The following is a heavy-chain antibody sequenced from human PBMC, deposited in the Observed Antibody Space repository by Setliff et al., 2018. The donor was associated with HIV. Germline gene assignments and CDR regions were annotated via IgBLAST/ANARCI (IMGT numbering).Heavy chain of an antibody. J-gene: IGHJ3*02. Sequence: SETLSLTCTVSGGSIKSSSYYWGWIRQPPGKGLDWIGSIYYSGNTYYNPSLNSRVTLSADTSKNQLSLKLSSVTAVDTAVYYCAKTVPHSTAQDAFDIWGQGTMVTVSS. CDR1: GGSIKSSSYY. V-gene: IGHV4-39*07. CDR3: AKTVPHSTAQDAFDI. CDR2: IYYSGNT. D-gene: IGHD2-2*01.